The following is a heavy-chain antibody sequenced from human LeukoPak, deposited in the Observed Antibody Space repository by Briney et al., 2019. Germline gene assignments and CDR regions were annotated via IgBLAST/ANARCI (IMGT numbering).Heavy chain of an antibody. Sequence: PSETLSLTCTVSGGSISSSSYYWGWVRQPPGKGLEWIGSIYYSGSTYYNPSLKSRVTISVDTSKNQFSLKLSSVTAADTAVYYCARREYGGKRRAFDYWGQGTLVTVSS. V-gene: IGHV4-39*01. J-gene: IGHJ4*02. CDR1: GGSISSSSYY. CDR3: ARREYGGKRRAFDY. CDR2: IYYSGST. D-gene: IGHD4-23*01.